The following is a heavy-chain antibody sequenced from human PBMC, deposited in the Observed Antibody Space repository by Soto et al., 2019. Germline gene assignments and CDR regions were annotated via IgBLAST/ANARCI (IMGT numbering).Heavy chain of an antibody. CDR1: GFTFSSYW. V-gene: IGHV3-7*01. D-gene: IGHD3-10*01. CDR2: INQDGSEK. Sequence: EVYLVESGGGLVQPGASLRLCCAASGFTFSSYWMTWVRQAPGKGLEWVANINQDGSEKYYVDSVRGRFSISRDNAKNSLSLQMSSLRAGDTAVYFCAKDLTYYGSAPGSDYNPISEAYWGQGTLVTVSS. CDR3: AKDLTYYGSAPGSDYNPISEAY. J-gene: IGHJ4*02.